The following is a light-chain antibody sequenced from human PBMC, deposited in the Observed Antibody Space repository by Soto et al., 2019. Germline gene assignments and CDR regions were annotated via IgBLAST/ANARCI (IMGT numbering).Light chain of an antibody. Sequence: DIVMTQSPLSLPVTPGEPASISCRSSQSLLHSNGYNYLDWYLQKPGQSPQLLIYLGSNRASGVPDRVSGSGSGTDFTLKISRVEAEDVGVYYCMQALQTPSAFGPGTKVAIK. J-gene: IGKJ3*01. CDR2: LGS. V-gene: IGKV2-28*01. CDR1: QSLLHSNGYNY. CDR3: MQALQTPSA.